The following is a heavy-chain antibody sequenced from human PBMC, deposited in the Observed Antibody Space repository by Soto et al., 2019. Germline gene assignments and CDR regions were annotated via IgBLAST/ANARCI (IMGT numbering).Heavy chain of an antibody. CDR1: GGSFSGYY. Sequence: PSETLSLTCAVYGGSFSGYYWSWIRQPPGKGLEWIGEINHSGSTNYNPSLKSRVTISVDTSKNQFSLKLSSVTAADTAVYYCARTGYEYYDFWSGYYFFDPWGQGTLVTVSS. J-gene: IGHJ5*02. D-gene: IGHD3-3*01. V-gene: IGHV4-34*01. CDR3: ARTGYEYYDFWSGYYFFDP. CDR2: INHSGST.